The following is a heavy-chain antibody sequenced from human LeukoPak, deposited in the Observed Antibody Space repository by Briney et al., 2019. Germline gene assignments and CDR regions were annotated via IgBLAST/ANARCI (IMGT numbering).Heavy chain of an antibody. J-gene: IGHJ4*02. D-gene: IGHD2-2*02. CDR3: ARYAVPAAIPGDYFDY. V-gene: IGHV4-30-2*01. CDR2: IYHSGST. Sequence: SETLSLTCTVSGGSISSGGYYWSWIRQPPGKGLEWIGYIYHSGSTYYNPSLKSRVTISVDRSKNQFSLKLSSVTAADTAVYYCARYAVPAAIPGDYFDYWGQGTLVTVSS. CDR1: GGSISSGGYY.